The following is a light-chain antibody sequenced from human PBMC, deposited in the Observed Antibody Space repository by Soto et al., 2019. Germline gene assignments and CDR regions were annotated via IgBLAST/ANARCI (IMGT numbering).Light chain of an antibody. V-gene: IGKV3-15*01. CDR3: QQYNNWPIT. CDR1: QSVSGD. CDR2: DAS. Sequence: IVLTQSPATLSLSPGERATLSWRASQSVSGDLAWYNHKPGQAPRLLSYDASTRALDTPARFAGSGAGTEFTLTISSLKSEDFEVYFCQQYNNWPITFGQGTRLEIK. J-gene: IGKJ5*01.